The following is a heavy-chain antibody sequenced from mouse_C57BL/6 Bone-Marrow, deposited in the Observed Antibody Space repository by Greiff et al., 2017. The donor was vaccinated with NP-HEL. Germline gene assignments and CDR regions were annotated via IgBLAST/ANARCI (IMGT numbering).Heavy chain of an antibody. CDR1: GYTFTDYY. J-gene: IGHJ1*03. Sequence: QVQLTQSGAELVRPGASVKLSCKASGYTFTDYYINWVKQRPGQGLEWIARIYPGSGNTYYNEKFKGKATLTAENSSSTAYMQLSSLTSENSAVYFCARITTVVASYWYFDVWGTGTTVTVSS. V-gene: IGHV1-76*01. CDR2: IYPGSGNT. D-gene: IGHD1-1*01. CDR3: ARITTVVASYWYFDV.